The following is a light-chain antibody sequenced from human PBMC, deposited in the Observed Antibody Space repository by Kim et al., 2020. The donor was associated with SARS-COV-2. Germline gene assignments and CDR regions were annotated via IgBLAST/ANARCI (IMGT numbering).Light chain of an antibody. V-gene: IGLV3-19*01. CDR1: SLRTHY. J-gene: IGLJ3*02. Sequence: SSELTQDPAVSVSLGQTVRITCQGDSLRTHYATWYQQKPGQAPVLVIYDKNNRPSGIPDRYSDSRSGNTASLTITGAQAEDEADYYCKSRDSSGNRLVFGGGTQLAVL. CDR3: KSRDSSGNRLV. CDR2: DKN.